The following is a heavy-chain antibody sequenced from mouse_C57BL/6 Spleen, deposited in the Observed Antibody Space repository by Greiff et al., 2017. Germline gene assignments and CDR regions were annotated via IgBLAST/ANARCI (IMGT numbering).Heavy chain of an antibody. D-gene: IGHD2-3*01. Sequence: EVKLMESEGGLVQPGSSMKLSCTASGFSFSDYYMAWVRQVPEKGLEWVANINYDGSSTYYLDSLKSRFIISRDNAKNILYLQMSSLKSEDTATYYCARDVDGYWYFDVWGTGTTVTVSS. CDR2: INYDGSST. J-gene: IGHJ1*03. V-gene: IGHV5-16*01. CDR1: GFSFSDYY. CDR3: ARDVDGYWYFDV.